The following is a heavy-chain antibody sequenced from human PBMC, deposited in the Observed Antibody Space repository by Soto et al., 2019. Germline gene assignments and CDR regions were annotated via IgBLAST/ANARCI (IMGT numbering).Heavy chain of an antibody. CDR1: GYTFTSYY. D-gene: IGHD3-16*01. CDR2: INPTGGST. J-gene: IGHJ4*02. V-gene: IGHV1-46*01. Sequence: ASVKVSCKASGYTFTSYYMHWVRQAPGQGLEWMGIINPTGGSTTYAQKFQGRVTMTRDTSTGTVYMELSSLRSEDTAVYYCARELPDGLGYWSQGTLVTVSS. CDR3: ARELPDGLGY.